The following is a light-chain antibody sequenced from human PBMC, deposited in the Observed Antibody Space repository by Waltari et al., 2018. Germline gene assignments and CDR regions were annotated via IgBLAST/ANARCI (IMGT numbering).Light chain of an antibody. CDR1: QSVLYSSNNNNY. CDR3: HQYYIPPLT. V-gene: IGKV4-1*01. Sequence: DIVMTQSPDSLAVSLGERATINCKSSQSVLYSSNNNNYLAWYRQELGQPPKFLFYWASTRASGVPDRFSGSGSGTDFTLTINSLQAEDVAVYYCHQYYIPPLTFGQGTRLEIK. CDR2: WAS. J-gene: IGKJ5*01.